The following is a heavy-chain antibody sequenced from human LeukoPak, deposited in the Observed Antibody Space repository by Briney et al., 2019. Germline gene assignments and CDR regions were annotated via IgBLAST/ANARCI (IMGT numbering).Heavy chain of an antibody. CDR1: GFTFSSYS. Sequence: PGGSLRLSCAASGFTFSSYSMNWVRQAPGKGLEWVSSISSSSGYIYYADSVKGRFTISRDNAKNSLYLQMNSLRAEDTAVYYCARGPEWLLYYFDYWGQGTLVTVSS. D-gene: IGHD3-3*01. CDR3: ARGPEWLLYYFDY. J-gene: IGHJ4*02. V-gene: IGHV3-21*01. CDR2: ISSSSGYI.